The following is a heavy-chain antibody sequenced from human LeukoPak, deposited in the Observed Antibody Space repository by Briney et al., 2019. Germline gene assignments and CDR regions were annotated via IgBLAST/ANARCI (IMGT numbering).Heavy chain of an antibody. V-gene: IGHV4-38-2*02. CDR2: IYHSGST. CDR1: GYSISSGYY. Sequence: SETLSLTCTVSGYSISSGYYWGWIRQPPGKGLEWIGSIYHSGSTYYNPSLKSRVTISVDTSKNQFSLKLSSVTAADTAVYYCAKGNGSGSYYRGGWYYYMDVWGKGTTVTVSS. D-gene: IGHD3-10*01. CDR3: AKGNGSGSYYRGGWYYYMDV. J-gene: IGHJ6*03.